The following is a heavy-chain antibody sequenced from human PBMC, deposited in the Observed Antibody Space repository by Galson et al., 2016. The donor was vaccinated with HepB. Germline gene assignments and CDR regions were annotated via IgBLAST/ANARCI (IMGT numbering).Heavy chain of an antibody. V-gene: IGHV1-18*01. CDR3: ARASWEFATTFDY. CDR2: IRVYNGNT. J-gene: IGHJ4*02. D-gene: IGHD1-26*01. Sequence: SVKVSCKASGYRLNMYGITWVRQAPGHGLEWRGWIRVYNGNTKYAQKLQGRVTMNTDTYTSTAYMELRSLRSDDTAVYYCARASWEFATTFDYWCQGTQVTVCS. CDR1: GYRLNMYG.